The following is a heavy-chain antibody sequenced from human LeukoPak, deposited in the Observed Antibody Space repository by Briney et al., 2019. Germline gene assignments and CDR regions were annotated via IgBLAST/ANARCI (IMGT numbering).Heavy chain of an antibody. V-gene: IGHV3-7*04. CDR3: ARDPGYGGPAYHFDY. Sequence: GGSLRLSCAASGFTFSSHWMTWVRQTPGKWLEWVANIKEDGSEKYYVDSVKGRFTISRDNAENSLFLQMNSLRVEDTAVYYCARDPGYGGPAYHFDYWGQGTLVTVTS. CDR1: GFTFSSHW. CDR2: IKEDGSEK. D-gene: IGHD4-23*01. J-gene: IGHJ4*02.